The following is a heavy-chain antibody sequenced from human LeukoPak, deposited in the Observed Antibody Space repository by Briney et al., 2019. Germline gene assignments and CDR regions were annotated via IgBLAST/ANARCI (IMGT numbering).Heavy chain of an antibody. J-gene: IGHJ4*02. V-gene: IGHV3-66*02. D-gene: IGHD3-22*01. Sequence: GGSLRLSCTASGFIVSDNCMSWVRQAPGKGLEWVSLIYSLGDTYYADSVKGRFTISRDNSKNTLYLQMNSLRAEDTAVYYCAKGDSSGYYTLTLDYWGQGTLVTVSS. CDR1: GFIVSDNC. CDR3: AKGDSSGYYTLTLDY. CDR2: IYSLGDT.